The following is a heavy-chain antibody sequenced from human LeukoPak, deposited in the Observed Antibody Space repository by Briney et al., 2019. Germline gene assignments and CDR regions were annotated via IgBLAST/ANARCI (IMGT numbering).Heavy chain of an antibody. J-gene: IGHJ4*02. CDR2: IYYSGST. CDR3: ARVVAAATYYFDY. V-gene: IGHV4-59*01. D-gene: IGHD6-13*01. Sequence: SETLSLTCTVAGGSISNYYWSWIRQPPGKGLEWIGYIYYSGSTNYNPSLKSRVTISVDTSKNQFSLKLSSVTAADTAVYYCARVVAAATYYFDYWGQGTLVTVSS. CDR1: GGSISNYY.